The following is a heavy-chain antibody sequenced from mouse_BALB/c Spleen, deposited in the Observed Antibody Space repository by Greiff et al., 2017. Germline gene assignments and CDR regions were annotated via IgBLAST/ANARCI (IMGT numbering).Heavy chain of an antibody. CDR2: ISYDGSN. CDR3: ASPITTATNAMDY. D-gene: IGHD1-2*01. CDR1: GYSITSGYY. V-gene: IGHV3-6*02. Sequence: EVKVEESGPGLVKPSQSLSLTCSVTGYSITSGYYWNWIRQFPGNKLEWMGYISYDGSNNYNPSLKNRTSITRDTSKNQFFLKLNSVTTEDTATYYCASPITTATNAMDYWGQGTSVTVSS. J-gene: IGHJ4*01.